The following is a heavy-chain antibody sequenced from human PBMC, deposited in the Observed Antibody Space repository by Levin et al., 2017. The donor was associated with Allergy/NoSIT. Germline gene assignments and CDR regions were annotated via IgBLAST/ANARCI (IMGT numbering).Heavy chain of an antibody. V-gene: IGHV3-9*01. Sequence: PGGSLRLSCEASGFTFEDYAMHWVRQAPGKGLEWVSGISWHSGTVGYADSVKGRFTISRDNARKSLYLQMDSLRADDTAFYFCAKEFGFCGTEMCNARVRAFDMWGQGTMLIVSP. CDR1: GFTFEDYA. CDR2: ISWHSGTV. D-gene: IGHD5-12*01. J-gene: IGHJ3*02. CDR3: AKEFGFCGTEMCNARVRAFDM.